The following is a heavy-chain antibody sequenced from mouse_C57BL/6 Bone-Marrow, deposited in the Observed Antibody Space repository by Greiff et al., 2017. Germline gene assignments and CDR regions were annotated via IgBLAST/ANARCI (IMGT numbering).Heavy chain of an antibody. CDR1: GYTFTGYW. D-gene: IGHD1-1*01. V-gene: IGHV1-9*01. J-gene: IGHJ4*01. CDR2: ILPGSGST. Sequence: QVQLQQSGAELMKPGASVKLSCKATGYTFTGYWIEWVKQRPGHGLEWIGEILPGSGSTNYNEKFKGKATLTADTSSNTAYMQLSSLTTEDSAIYYCASYYGSSDYAMDYWGQGTSVTVSS. CDR3: ASYYGSSDYAMDY.